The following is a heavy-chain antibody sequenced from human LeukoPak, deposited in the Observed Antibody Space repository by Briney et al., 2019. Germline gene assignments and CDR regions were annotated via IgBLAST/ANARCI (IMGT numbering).Heavy chain of an antibody. D-gene: IGHD3-10*01. Sequence: ASVKVSCKASGGTFSSYAISWVRQAPGQGLEWMGGIIPIFGTANYAQKFQGRVTITADESTSTAYMELSSLRSEDTAVYYCARDLSPYGSGSYYPLYDWGQGTPVTVSS. J-gene: IGHJ4*02. CDR3: ARDLSPYGSGSYYPLYD. CDR2: IIPIFGTA. CDR1: GGTFSSYA. V-gene: IGHV1-69*13.